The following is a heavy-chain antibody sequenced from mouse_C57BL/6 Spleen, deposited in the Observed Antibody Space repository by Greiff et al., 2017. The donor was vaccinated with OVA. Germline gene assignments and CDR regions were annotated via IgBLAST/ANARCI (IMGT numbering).Heavy chain of an antibody. CDR2: ISNGGGST. CDR1: GFTFSDYY. V-gene: IGHV5-12*01. J-gene: IGHJ4*01. D-gene: IGHD2-3*01. Sequence: EVMLVESGGGLVQPGGSLKLSCAASGFTFSDYYMYWVRQTPEKRLEWVAYISNGGGSTYYPDTVKGRFTISRDNAKNTLYLQMSRLKSEDTAMYYCARHDDGYYGYYAMDYWGQGTSVTVSS. CDR3: ARHDDGYYGYYAMDY.